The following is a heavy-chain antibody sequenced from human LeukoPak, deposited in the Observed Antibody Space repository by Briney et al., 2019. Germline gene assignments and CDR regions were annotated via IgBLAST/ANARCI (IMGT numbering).Heavy chain of an antibody. V-gene: IGHV1-8*03. J-gene: IGHJ4*02. Sequence: ASVKVSCKASGYTFTSYDINWVRQATGQGLEWMGWMNPNSGNTGYGQKFQGRVTITRNTSISTAYMELSSLRSEDTAVYYCARGPGDFWSGYYKVWGQGTLVTVSS. D-gene: IGHD3-3*01. CDR1: GYTFTSYD. CDR2: MNPNSGNT. CDR3: ARGPGDFWSGYYKV.